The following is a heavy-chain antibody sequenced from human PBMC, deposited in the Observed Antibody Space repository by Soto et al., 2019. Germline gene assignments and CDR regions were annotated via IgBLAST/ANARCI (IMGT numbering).Heavy chain of an antibody. J-gene: IGHJ4*02. CDR3: ARDIVSITKVSYLDY. CDR2: ISYDGSNK. CDR1: GFTFSSYA. V-gene: IGHV3-30-3*01. D-gene: IGHD3-10*01. Sequence: QVQLVESGGGVVQPGRSLRLSCAASGFTFSSYAMHWVRQAPGKGLEWVAVISYDGSNKYYADSVKGRFTISRDNSKNTLYLQMNSLRAEDTAVYYCARDIVSITKVSYLDYWGQGTLVTVSS.